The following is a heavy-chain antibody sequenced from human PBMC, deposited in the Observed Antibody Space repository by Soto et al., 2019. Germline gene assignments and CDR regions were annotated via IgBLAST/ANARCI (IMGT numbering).Heavy chain of an antibody. CDR1: GDTFTDYY. D-gene: IGHD2-21*02. V-gene: IGHV1-46*01. Sequence: QVQLVQSGAEVKKPGASVKVSCKASGDTFTDYYIHWVRQAPGQGLEWMGTVNPSGGHTTYAQHLLGRVTMTWDTSTGTLCMELTSLTSEDTAVYYCARGGPVVVVTAALDYWGQGTLVTVSS. CDR2: VNPSGGHT. J-gene: IGHJ4*02. CDR3: ARGGPVVVVTAALDY.